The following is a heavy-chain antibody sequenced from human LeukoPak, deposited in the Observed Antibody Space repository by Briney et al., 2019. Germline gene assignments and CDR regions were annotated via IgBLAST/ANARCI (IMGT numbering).Heavy chain of an antibody. V-gene: IGHV1-8*01. J-gene: IGHJ4*02. CDR1: GYTFTSYD. D-gene: IGHD1-26*01. CDR3: ARVVVGATIPHY. CDR2: MNPNSGNT. Sequence: ASVKVSCKASGYTFTSYDINWVRQATGQGLEWMGWMNPNSGNTGYARKFQGRVTMTRNTSISTAYMELSSLRSEDTAVYYCARVVVGATIPHYWGQGTLVTVSS.